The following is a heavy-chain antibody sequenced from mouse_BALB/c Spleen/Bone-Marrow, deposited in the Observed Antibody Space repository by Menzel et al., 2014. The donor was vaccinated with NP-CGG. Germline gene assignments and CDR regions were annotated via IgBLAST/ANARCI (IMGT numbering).Heavy chain of an antibody. V-gene: IGHV1-4*01. CDR3: ARVYGNYDAMDY. J-gene: IGHJ4*01. D-gene: IGHD2-1*01. CDR2: INPSSGYT. CDR1: GYTFTTYT. Sequence: QVQLQQPGAELARPGASVKMSCRASGYTFTTYTMHWVKQRPGQGLEWIGYINPSSGYTYYNQKSKDKATLTADKSSSAAYLQLSSLTSEDSAVYYCARVYGNYDAMDYWGQGTSVTVSS.